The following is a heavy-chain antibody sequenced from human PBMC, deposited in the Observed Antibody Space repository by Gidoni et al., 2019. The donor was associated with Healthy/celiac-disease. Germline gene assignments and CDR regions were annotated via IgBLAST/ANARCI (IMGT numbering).Heavy chain of an antibody. CDR1: GGSISSSSYY. Sequence: QLQLQESGPGLVKPSETLSLTCTVSGGSISSSSYYWGWIRQPPGKGLEWIGSIYYSGSTYYNPSLKSRVTISVDTSKNQFSLKLSSVTAADTAVYYCVLGPPYYDFWSGTVRENYYGMDVWGQGTTVTVSS. D-gene: IGHD3-3*01. CDR2: IYYSGST. J-gene: IGHJ6*02. CDR3: VLGPPYYDFWSGTVRENYYGMDV. V-gene: IGHV4-39*01.